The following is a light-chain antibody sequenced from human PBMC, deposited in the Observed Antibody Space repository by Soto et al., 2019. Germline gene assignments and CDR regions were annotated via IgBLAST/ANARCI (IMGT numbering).Light chain of an antibody. CDR2: FNN. J-gene: IGLJ1*01. CDR1: SSNIGSNT. Sequence: QSVLTQPPSASGTPGQRVTISCSGSSSNIGSNTVNWYQQLPGTAPKLLIYFNNQRPSGVPDRFSGSKSGTSASLAISGLRSEDEADYYCAAWDDSLNGHKYVFGTGTKVTV. V-gene: IGLV1-44*01. CDR3: AAWDDSLNGHKYV.